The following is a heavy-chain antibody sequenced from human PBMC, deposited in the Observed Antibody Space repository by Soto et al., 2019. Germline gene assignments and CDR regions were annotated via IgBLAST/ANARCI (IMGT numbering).Heavy chain of an antibody. CDR2: INAGNGNT. CDR3: AKIMEQIVVVPAAVHFDY. J-gene: IGHJ4*02. Sequence: ASVKVSCKTSGYTFNSYTMHWVRQAPGQRLEWLGWINAGNGNTQYSQQFQGRVTITRDTSATTTYMELSSLRSEDTAVYYCAKIMEQIVVVPAAVHFDYWGQGTLVTVSS. D-gene: IGHD2-2*01. CDR1: GYTFNSYT. V-gene: IGHV1-3*01.